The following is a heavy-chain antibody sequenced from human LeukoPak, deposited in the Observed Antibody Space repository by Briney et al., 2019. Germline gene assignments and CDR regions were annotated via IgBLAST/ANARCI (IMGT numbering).Heavy chain of an antibody. Sequence: GASVKVSCKVSGYTLTELSMHWVRQAPGKGLEWMGGFDPEDGETIYAQKFQGRVTMTEDTSTDTAYMELSSLRSEDTAVYYCATGVWGSYRYTEYYFDYWGQGTLVTVSS. CDR1: GYTLTELS. CDR3: ATGVWGSYRYTEYYFDY. D-gene: IGHD3-16*02. J-gene: IGHJ4*02. V-gene: IGHV1-24*01. CDR2: FDPEDGET.